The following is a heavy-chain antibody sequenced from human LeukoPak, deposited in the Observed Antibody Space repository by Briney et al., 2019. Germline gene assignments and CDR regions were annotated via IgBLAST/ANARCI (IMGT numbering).Heavy chain of an antibody. Sequence: GEFLKISCKGSGYSFTSYWIGWVRQMPGKGLEWMGIIYPGDSDTRYSPSFQGQVTISADKSISTAYLQWSSLKASDTAMYYCARPEYYDSSGYHYYFDYWGQGTLVTVSS. CDR1: GYSFTSYW. J-gene: IGHJ4*02. CDR3: ARPEYYDSSGYHYYFDY. V-gene: IGHV5-51*01. CDR2: IYPGDSDT. D-gene: IGHD3-22*01.